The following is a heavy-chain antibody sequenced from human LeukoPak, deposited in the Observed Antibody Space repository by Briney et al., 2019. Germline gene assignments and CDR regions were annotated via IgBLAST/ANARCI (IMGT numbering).Heavy chain of an antibody. J-gene: IGHJ4*02. D-gene: IGHD6-19*01. CDR3: AREDMSVAGLFDH. CDR2: ITWDSTNI. V-gene: IGHV3-43D*03. Sequence: PGGSLRLSCAASGSNFENYAMHWVRQPPGRGLEWVSLITWDSTNIYYGDSMQGRFTVSRDNSKKSLYLQMNSLRPEDTALYYCAREDMSVAGLFDHWGQGTLVTVS. CDR1: GSNFENYA.